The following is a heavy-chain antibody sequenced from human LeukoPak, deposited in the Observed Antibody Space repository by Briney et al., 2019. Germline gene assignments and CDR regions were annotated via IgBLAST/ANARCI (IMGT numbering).Heavy chain of an antibody. V-gene: IGHV1-2*02. J-gene: IGHJ4*02. D-gene: IGHD1-20*01. CDR3: VRDLTGTTGDGVY. CDR2: INPNNGEA. Sequence: ASVKVSCKTSGYTFTGYLMHWARQAPGQGLVWMGWINPNNGEASYAQKFQGRVTMTRDTSIGTASMELSRLTSDDTAIYYCVRDLTGTTGDGVYWGQGTLVTVSS. CDR1: GYTFTGYL.